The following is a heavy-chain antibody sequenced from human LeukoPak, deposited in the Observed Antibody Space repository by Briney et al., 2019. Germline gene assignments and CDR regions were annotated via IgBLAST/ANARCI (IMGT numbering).Heavy chain of an antibody. J-gene: IGHJ4*02. D-gene: IGHD3-22*01. CDR3: TRGDYYDSSGYFDC. V-gene: IGHV3-49*03. CDR2: IRSKAYGGTT. Sequence: GGSLRLSCTASGFTFGDYAMSWFRQAPGKGLEWVGFIRSKAYGGTTEYAASVKGRFTISRDDSKSIAYLQMNSLKTEDTAVYYCTRGDYYDSSGYFDCWGQGTLVTVFS. CDR1: GFTFGDYA.